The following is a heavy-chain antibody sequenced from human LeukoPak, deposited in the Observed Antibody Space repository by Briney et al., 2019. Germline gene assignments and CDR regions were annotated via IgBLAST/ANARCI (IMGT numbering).Heavy chain of an antibody. CDR2: IYHSGST. CDR1: GGSISSGGYS. CDR3: ARHARGSGSEVNGMDV. J-gene: IGHJ6*02. D-gene: IGHD1-26*01. V-gene: IGHV4-30-2*01. Sequence: PSETLSLTCAVSGGSISSGGYSWSWIRQPPGKGLEWIGYIYHSGSTYYNPSLKSRVTISVDTSKNQFSLKLSSVTAADTAVYYCARHARGSGSEVNGMDVWGQGTTVTVSS.